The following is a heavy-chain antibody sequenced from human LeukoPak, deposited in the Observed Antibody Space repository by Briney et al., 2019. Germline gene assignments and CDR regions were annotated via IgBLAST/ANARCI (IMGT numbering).Heavy chain of an antibody. V-gene: IGHV4-59*01. CDR1: GGSMSSYY. CDR3: ARADCSSTSCYWFDP. D-gene: IGHD2-2*01. CDR2: VYYSGIT. Sequence: SETLSLTCTVSGGSMSSYYWSWIRQPPGKGLEWIGHVYYSGITNYTPSLKSRVTISVDTSKNQFSLKLSSATAADTAVYYCARADCSSTSCYWFDPWGQGTLVTVSS. J-gene: IGHJ5*02.